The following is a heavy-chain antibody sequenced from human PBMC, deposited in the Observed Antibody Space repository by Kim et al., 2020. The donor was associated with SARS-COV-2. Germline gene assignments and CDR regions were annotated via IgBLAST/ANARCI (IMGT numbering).Heavy chain of an antibody. D-gene: IGHD5-18*01. J-gene: IGHJ3*02. CDR2: ISSSGSTI. CDR3: AREPGYSYANDAFDI. Sequence: GESLRLSCAASGFTFSSYEMNWVRQAPGKGLEWVSYISSSGSTIYYADSVKGRFTISRDNAKNSLYLQMNSLRAEDTAVYYCAREPGYSYANDAFDIWGQGTMVTVSS. V-gene: IGHV3-48*03. CDR1: GFTFSSYE.